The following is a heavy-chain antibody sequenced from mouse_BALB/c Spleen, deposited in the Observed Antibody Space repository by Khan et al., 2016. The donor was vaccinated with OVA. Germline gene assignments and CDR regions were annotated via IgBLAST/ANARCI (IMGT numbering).Heavy chain of an antibody. CDR3: ARISSYWYFDD. J-gene: IGHJ1*01. CDR1: GYTFTNYG. CDR2: INTYTGAP. D-gene: IGHD6-2*01. V-gene: IGHV9-1*02. Sequence: QIQLVQSGPELKKPGETVRISCKASGYTFTNYGMNWVKQAPGKGLKWMGWINTYTGAPTYADDFKGRFAFSLETSASTAYLQINNLKDEDMTTFFCARISSYWYFDDWGAGTTVTVSS.